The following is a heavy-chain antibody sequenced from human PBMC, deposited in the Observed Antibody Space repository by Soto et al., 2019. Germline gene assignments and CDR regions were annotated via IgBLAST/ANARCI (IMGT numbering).Heavy chain of an antibody. J-gene: IGHJ4*02. CDR3: AKLGGSGWSPFDY. D-gene: IGHD6-19*01. Sequence: GGSLRLSCAASGFTFSSYGMHWVRQAPGKGLEWVAVISYDGSNKYYADSVKGRFTISRDNSKNTLYLQMNSLRAEDTAVYYCAKLGGSGWSPFDYWGQGTLVTVSS. CDR1: GFTFSSYG. CDR2: ISYDGSNK. V-gene: IGHV3-30*18.